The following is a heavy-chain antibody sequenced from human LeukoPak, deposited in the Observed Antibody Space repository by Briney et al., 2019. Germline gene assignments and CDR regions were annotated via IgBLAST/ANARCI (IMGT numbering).Heavy chain of an antibody. CDR1: GFTFSSYS. CDR3: ATIKSGASDY. D-gene: IGHD7-27*01. CDR2: ISGASTTI. J-gene: IGHJ4*02. Sequence: GGSSRLSCAASGFTFSSYSMNWVRQAPGKGLEWVSYISGASTTIYYVDSVKGRFTVSRDNAKNSLSLQMDSLRAEDTAVYYCATIKSGASDYWGQGTLVTVSS. V-gene: IGHV3-48*04.